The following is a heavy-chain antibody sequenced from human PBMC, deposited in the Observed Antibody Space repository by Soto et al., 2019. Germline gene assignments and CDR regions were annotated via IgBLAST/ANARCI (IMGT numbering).Heavy chain of an antibody. CDR2: ISAYNGNT. CDR1: GYTFTSYG. Sequence: ASVKVSCKASGYTFTSYGISWVRQAPGQGLEWMGWISAYNGNTNYAQKLQGRVTMTTDTSTSTAYMELRSLRSDDTAVYYCAREGSTGNVLRYFDWLPSFMDVWGQGTMVPVXS. V-gene: IGHV1-18*04. J-gene: IGHJ6*02. CDR3: AREGSTGNVLRYFDWLPSFMDV. D-gene: IGHD3-9*01.